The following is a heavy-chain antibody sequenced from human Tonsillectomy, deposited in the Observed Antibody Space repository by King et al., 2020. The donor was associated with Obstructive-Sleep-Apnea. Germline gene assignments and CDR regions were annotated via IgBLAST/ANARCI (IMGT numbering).Heavy chain of an antibody. CDR1: GYSISSGYY. Sequence: QLQESGPGLVKPSETLSLTCTVSGYSISSGYYWGWIRQPPGKGLEWIGSIYHSGSTYYNPSLKSRVTISVDTSKNQFSLKLSSVTAADTAVYYCARGGYSYGYFGYYFDYWGQGTLVTVSS. CDR3: ARGGYSYGYFGYYFDY. J-gene: IGHJ4*02. CDR2: IYHSGST. V-gene: IGHV4-38-2*02. D-gene: IGHD5-18*01.